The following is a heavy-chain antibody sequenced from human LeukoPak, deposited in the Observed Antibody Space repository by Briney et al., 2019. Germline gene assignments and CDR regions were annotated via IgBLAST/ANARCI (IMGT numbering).Heavy chain of an antibody. CDR1: GYSISSGYF. CDR2: FYHSGIT. Sequence: SETLSLTCTVSGYSISSGYFWGWIRQPPGKGLEWIGSFYHSGITYYNPSLKSRVTISVEMSKNQFSLKLSSVTAADTAVYYCARGRMVTYDYWGQGTLVTVSS. CDR3: ARGRMVTYDY. D-gene: IGHD5-18*01. J-gene: IGHJ4*02. V-gene: IGHV4-38-2*02.